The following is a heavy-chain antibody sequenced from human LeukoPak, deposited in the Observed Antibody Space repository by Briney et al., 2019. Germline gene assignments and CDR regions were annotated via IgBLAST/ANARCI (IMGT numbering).Heavy chain of an antibody. Sequence: PGGSLRLSCAASGFTFSSYGMHWVRQAPGKGLEWVAVIWYDGSNKYYADSVKGRFTISRDNSKNTLYLQMNSLRAEDTAVYYCARDGLTTVTTVSRYYGMDVWGQGTTVTVSS. V-gene: IGHV3-33*01. CDR1: GFTFSSYG. D-gene: IGHD4-17*01. CDR3: ARDGLTTVTTVSRYYGMDV. CDR2: IWYDGSNK. J-gene: IGHJ6*02.